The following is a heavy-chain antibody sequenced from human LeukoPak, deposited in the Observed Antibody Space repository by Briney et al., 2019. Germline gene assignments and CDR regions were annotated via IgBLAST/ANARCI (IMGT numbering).Heavy chain of an antibody. V-gene: IGHV1-69*13. D-gene: IGHD3-3*01. J-gene: IGHJ3*02. CDR1: GGTFSSYA. CDR3: AREEKGFWSGSYGRAFDI. CDR2: IIPIFGTA. Sequence: ASVKVSCKASGGTFSSYAISWVRQAPGQGLEWMGGIIPIFGTANYAQKFQGRVTITADESTSTAYMELSSLRSEDTAVYYCAREEKGFWSGSYGRAFDIWGQGTMVTVSS.